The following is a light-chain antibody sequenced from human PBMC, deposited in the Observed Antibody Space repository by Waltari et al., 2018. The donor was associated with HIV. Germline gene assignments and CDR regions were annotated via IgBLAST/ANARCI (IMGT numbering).Light chain of an antibody. Sequence: SYELTQPPSVSVSPGQTARITCSGDALPKQYAYWYQQKPGQAPVLGLYKDSERPSGIPERFSGSSSVTTVTLTSSGVQAEDEADYYCQSADSSGTCVVFGGGTKLTVL. CDR2: KDS. V-gene: IGLV3-25*03. CDR1: ALPKQY. CDR3: QSADSSGTCVV. J-gene: IGLJ2*01.